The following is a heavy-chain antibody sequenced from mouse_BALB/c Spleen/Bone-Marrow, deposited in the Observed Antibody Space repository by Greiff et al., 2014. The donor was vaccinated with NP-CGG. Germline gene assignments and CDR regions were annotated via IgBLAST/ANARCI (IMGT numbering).Heavy chain of an antibody. Sequence: DVKLVESGGGLVKPGGSLKLSCAASGFTFSDFYMFWFRQTPEKRLEWVATISNGGTYTYYPDSVKGRFTISRDNAKNNLYLQMSSLKSEDTAMYYSARSGERDGAMDYRGQGTSVTVTS. J-gene: IGHJ4*01. D-gene: IGHD2-3*01. V-gene: IGHV5-4*02. CDR2: ISNGGTYT. CDR3: ARSGERDGAMDY. CDR1: GFTFSDFY.